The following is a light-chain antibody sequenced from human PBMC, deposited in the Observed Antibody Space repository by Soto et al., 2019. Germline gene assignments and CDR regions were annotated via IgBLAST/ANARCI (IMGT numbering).Light chain of an antibody. CDR2: EVS. CDR1: DTDVGGYHF. Sequence: QSALTQPASVSGSPGQSITISCTGTDTDVGGYHFVSWYQQHPGKAPKLVIYEVSNRPSGVSTRFSGSKSGNTASLTISGLQAADEADYYCTSYTSKSTDVFGTGTKLTVL. J-gene: IGLJ1*01. V-gene: IGLV2-14*01. CDR3: TSYTSKSTDV.